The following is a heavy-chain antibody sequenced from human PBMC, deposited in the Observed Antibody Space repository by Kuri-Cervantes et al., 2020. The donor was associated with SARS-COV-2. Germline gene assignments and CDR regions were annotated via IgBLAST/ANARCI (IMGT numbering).Heavy chain of an antibody. D-gene: IGHD2-2*02. CDR3: AKTTQYQLLYYGQTTHFDY. CDR1: GFTFSSYA. J-gene: IGHJ4*02. CDR2: ISGSGGST. V-gene: IGHV3-23*01. Sequence: GESLKISCAASGFTFSSYAMSWVRQAPGKGLEWVSAISGSGGSTYYADSVKGRFTISRDNSKNTLYLQMNSLRAEDTAVYYCAKTTQYQLLYYGQTTHFDYWGRGTLVTVSS.